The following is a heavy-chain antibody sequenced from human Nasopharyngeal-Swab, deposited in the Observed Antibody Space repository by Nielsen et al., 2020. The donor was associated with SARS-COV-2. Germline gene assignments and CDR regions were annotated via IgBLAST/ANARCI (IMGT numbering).Heavy chain of an antibody. V-gene: IGHV3-30*18. Sequence: GESLKISYAASGFTFSSYGMHWVRQAPGKGLEWVAVISYDGSNKYYADSVKGRFTISRDNSKNTLYLQMNSLRAEDTAVYYCAKDVYRRSGYSYGSDAFDIWGQGTMVTVSS. J-gene: IGHJ3*02. CDR1: GFTFSSYG. CDR2: ISYDGSNK. D-gene: IGHD5-18*01. CDR3: AKDVYRRSGYSYGSDAFDI.